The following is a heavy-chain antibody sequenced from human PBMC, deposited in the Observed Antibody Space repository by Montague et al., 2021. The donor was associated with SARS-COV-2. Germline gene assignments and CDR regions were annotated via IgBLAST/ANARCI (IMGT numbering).Heavy chain of an antibody. V-gene: IGHV3-23*03. J-gene: IGHJ4*02. CDR1: GFPFSSYA. CDR2: IYSGGSST. CDR3: AKDSLAAAGTVDY. Sequence: SLRLSCAASGFPFSSYAMSWVRQAPGKGLEWVSVIYSGGSSTYYADSVKGRFTISRDNSKNTLYLQMNSLRAEDTAVYYCAKDSLAAAGTVDYWGQGTLVTVSS. D-gene: IGHD6-13*01.